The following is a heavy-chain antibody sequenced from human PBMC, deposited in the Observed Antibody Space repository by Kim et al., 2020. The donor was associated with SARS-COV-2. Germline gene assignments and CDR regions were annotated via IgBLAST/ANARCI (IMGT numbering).Heavy chain of an antibody. CDR3: ARDMGWEVLDPTSIDY. CDR1: GFTFSSYE. V-gene: IGHV3-48*03. J-gene: IGHJ4*02. Sequence: GGSLRLSCAASGFTFSSYEMSWVRQAPGKGLEWVSSISSSGSTIYYADSVKGRFTISRDNSKNSLYLQMNSLRAEDTAVYYCARDMGWEVLDPTSIDYWGQGTLVTVSS. CDR2: ISSSGSTI. D-gene: IGHD1-26*01.